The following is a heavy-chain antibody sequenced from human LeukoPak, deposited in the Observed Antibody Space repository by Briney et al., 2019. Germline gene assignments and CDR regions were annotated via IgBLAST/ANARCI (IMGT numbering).Heavy chain of an antibody. Sequence: PGESLRLSCAASGFTFSSYAMSWVRQAPGKGLEWVSAISGSGGSTYYADSVKGRLTISRDNSKNTLYLQMNSLRAEDTAVYYCAKDEGDILTGGFDPWGQGTLVIVSS. D-gene: IGHD3-9*01. V-gene: IGHV3-23*01. CDR3: AKDEGDILTGGFDP. CDR2: ISGSGGST. CDR1: GFTFSSYA. J-gene: IGHJ5*02.